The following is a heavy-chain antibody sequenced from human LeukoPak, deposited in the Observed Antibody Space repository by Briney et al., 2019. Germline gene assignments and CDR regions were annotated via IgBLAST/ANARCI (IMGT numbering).Heavy chain of an antibody. J-gene: IGHJ6*02. Sequence: GGSLRLSCAASGFNLTNYAFYWVRQAPAKELEWVAVIWFDGSDKYYGDSVKGRFTISRDNSKNTVYLQMNSLRAEDTALYYCARGGRRGYYYGMDVWGQGTTVTVSS. CDR3: ARGGRRGYYYGMDV. CDR2: IWFDGSDK. D-gene: IGHD3-10*01. CDR1: GFNLTNYA. V-gene: IGHV3-33*01.